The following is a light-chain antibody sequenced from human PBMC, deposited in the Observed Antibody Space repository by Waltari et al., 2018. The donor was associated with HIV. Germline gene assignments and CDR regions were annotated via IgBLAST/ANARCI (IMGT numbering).Light chain of an antibody. CDR3: SAWDSSLEAWV. CDR1: TNNVGNQG. CDR2: RNN. J-gene: IGLJ3*02. Sequence: QAGLTQPPSVSKGLRQTATLTCTGNTNNVGNQGAAWLQQHQGHPPKLLSYRNNTRPSGISERLSASRSGNTASLTIAELQPDDEADYYCSAWDSSLEAWVFGGGTKLTVL. V-gene: IGLV10-54*01.